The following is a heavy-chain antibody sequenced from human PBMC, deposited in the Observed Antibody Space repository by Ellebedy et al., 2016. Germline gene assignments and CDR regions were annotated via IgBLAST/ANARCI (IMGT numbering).Heavy chain of an antibody. J-gene: IGHJ6*02. CDR3: ARDRHGMEV. Sequence: GESLKISCAASGFTFTDYSMHWVRQAPGKGLEWVSYISSRSSTIFYADSVKGRFTISRDNAKNSLYLQMNSLRAEDTAVYYCARDRHGMEVWGQGTTVTVSS. V-gene: IGHV3-48*04. CDR2: ISSRSSTI. CDR1: GFTFTDYS.